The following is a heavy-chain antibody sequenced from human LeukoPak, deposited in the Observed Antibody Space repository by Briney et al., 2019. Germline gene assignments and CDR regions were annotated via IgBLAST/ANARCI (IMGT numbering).Heavy chain of an antibody. CDR3: ARIFTDSGSYYSEY. Sequence: SETLSLTCTVSGGSISGSYWSWIRQPPGKGLEWIGYIYSSGSTNYNPALKSRVTISVDTSKNQFSLKLKSVTTADTAVYYCARIFTDSGSYYSEYRGQGTLVTVSS. D-gene: IGHD3-22*01. CDR1: GGSISGSY. J-gene: IGHJ4*02. CDR2: IYSSGST. V-gene: IGHV4-59*01.